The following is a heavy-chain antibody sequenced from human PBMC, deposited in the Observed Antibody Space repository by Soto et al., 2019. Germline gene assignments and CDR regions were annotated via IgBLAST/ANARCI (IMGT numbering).Heavy chain of an antibody. V-gene: IGHV2-5*02. CDR1: GFSLSTYHIG. Sequence: QITLKESGPTLVRPAQTLTLTCDFSGFSLSTYHIGVAWIRQPPGKALEWLALIYWDDDKRYSPSLTDRLAISKDTSSNQVVLTITNIDPGDSATYFCAPAGDYDLLTFDHWGPGTLVTVSS. J-gene: IGHJ4*02. CDR2: IYWDDDK. CDR3: APAGDYDLLTFDH. D-gene: IGHD4-17*01.